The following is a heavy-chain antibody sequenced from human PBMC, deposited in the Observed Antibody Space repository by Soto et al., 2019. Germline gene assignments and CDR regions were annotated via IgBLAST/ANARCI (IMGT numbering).Heavy chain of an antibody. V-gene: IGHV1-3*01. J-gene: IGHJ4*02. Sequence: ASVKVSCKASGYTFTSYAMHWVRQAPGQRLEWMGWINAGNGNTKYSQKFQGRVTITRDTSASTAYMELSSLRSEDTAVYYCAREKGIRTGTTNLGYWGQGTLVTVSS. CDR3: AREKGIRTGTTNLGY. CDR1: GYTFTSYA. CDR2: INAGNGNT. D-gene: IGHD1-7*01.